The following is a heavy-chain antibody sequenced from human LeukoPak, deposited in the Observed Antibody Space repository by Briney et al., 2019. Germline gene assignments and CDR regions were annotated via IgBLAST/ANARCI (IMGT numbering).Heavy chain of an antibody. CDR2: IKQDGSEK. J-gene: IGHJ6*03. CDR3: ARLGLPDRNYYMDA. CDR1: GFTFSSYG. V-gene: IGHV3-7*01. Sequence: GGSLRLSCAASGFTFSSYGMSWVRQAPGKGLEWVANIKQDGSEKYSVDSLKGRFTISRDNAKKLLYLQMNSLRVEDTAVYYCARLGLPDRNYYMDAWGKGTTVTVSS.